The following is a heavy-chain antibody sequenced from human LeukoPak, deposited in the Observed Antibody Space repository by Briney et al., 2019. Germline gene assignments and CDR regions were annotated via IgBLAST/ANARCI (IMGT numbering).Heavy chain of an antibody. J-gene: IGHJ6*03. CDR2: INWNGGST. CDR3: ARSPTAYSSSWYHYYYYMDV. Sequence: GGSLRLSCAASGFTFDDYGMSWVRQAPGKGLEWVSGINWNGGSTGYADSVKGRFTISRDNAKNSLYLQMNSLRAEDTALYHCARSPTAYSSSWYHYYYYMDVWGKGATVTISS. D-gene: IGHD6-13*01. V-gene: IGHV3-20*01. CDR1: GFTFDDYG.